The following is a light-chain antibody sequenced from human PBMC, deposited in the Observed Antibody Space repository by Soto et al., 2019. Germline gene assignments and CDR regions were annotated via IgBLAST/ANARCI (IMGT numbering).Light chain of an antibody. CDR3: QQASSFPLT. Sequence: DLQMTQSPSSVSASVGDSVTITCRASQGVSSWLAWFQQHPGKAPKLLIYKATNLQTGVPSRFSGSGSDTDFTLTISNLQPEDFATYYCQQASSFPLTFGGGTKVQLK. V-gene: IGKV1-12*01. CDR2: KAT. CDR1: QGVSSW. J-gene: IGKJ4*01.